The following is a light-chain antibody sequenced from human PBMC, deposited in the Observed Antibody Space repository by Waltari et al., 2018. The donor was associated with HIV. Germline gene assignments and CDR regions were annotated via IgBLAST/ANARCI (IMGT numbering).Light chain of an antibody. CDR3: QQYYSTLLT. CDR2: WAS. CDR1: QSVLYSSNNKKY. V-gene: IGKV4-1*01. Sequence: DIVMTQPPDSLAVSLGERATINCKSSQSVLYSSNNKKYLAWYQQKPGQPPKLLIYWASTRESGVPDRFSGSGSGTDFTLTISSLQAEDVAVYYCQQYYSTLLTFGGGTKVEIK. J-gene: IGKJ4*01.